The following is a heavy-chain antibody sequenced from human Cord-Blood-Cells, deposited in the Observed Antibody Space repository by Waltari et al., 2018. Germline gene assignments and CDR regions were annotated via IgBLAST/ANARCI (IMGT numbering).Heavy chain of an antibody. V-gene: IGHV1-18*01. Sequence: QVQLVQSGAEVKKPGASVKVSCKASGYTFTSYGISWVRQAPGQGLEWMGWISAYNGNTNNAQKLQGRATMTTETSTSTAYMELRSLRSDDTAVYYCARDEAGGGSYYYYYYGMDVWGQGTTVTVSS. D-gene: IGHD1-26*01. CDR2: ISAYNGNT. J-gene: IGHJ6*02. CDR1: GYTFTSYG. CDR3: ARDEAGGGSYYYYYYGMDV.